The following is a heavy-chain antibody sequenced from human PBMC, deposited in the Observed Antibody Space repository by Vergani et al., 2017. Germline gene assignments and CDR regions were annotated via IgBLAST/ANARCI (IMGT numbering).Heavy chain of an antibody. CDR3: AGGDWSEQWLTAGVGYYGMDV. V-gene: IGHV3-48*02. D-gene: IGHD6-19*01. CDR1: GFTFSSYS. CDR2: ISSSSSTI. J-gene: IGHJ6*02. Sequence: EVQLVESGGGLVQPGGSLRLSCAASGFTFSSYSMNWVRQAPGKGLEWVSYISSSSSTIYYADSVKGRFTISRDNAKNSLYLQMNSLRDEDTAVYYCAGGDWSEQWLTAGVGYYGMDVWGQGTTVTVSS.